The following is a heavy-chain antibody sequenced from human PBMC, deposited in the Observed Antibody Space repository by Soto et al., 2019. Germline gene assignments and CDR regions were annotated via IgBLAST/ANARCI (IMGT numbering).Heavy chain of an antibody. Sequence: GASVKVSCKASGGTFSSYTISWVRQAPGQGLEWMGRIIPILGIANYAQKFQGRVTITADKSTSTAYMELSSLRSEDTAVYYCAIMTTVTTPRPYYYGMDVWGQGTTVTVS. D-gene: IGHD4-17*01. CDR2: IIPILGIA. V-gene: IGHV1-69*02. CDR1: GGTFSSYT. J-gene: IGHJ6*02. CDR3: AIMTTVTTPRPYYYGMDV.